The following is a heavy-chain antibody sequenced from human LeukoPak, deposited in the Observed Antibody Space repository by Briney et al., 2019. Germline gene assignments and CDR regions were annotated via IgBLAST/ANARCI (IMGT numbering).Heavy chain of an antibody. V-gene: IGHV3-48*01. CDR1: GFTFSRCS. CDR3: ARDWALTYYYDSSGYYEWEGAFDI. Sequence: GGSLRLSCAASGFTFSRCSMNWVRQAPGKGLEWVSYISSSSSMIYYADSVKGRFTISRDNAKNSLYLQVNSLRAEDTAVYYCARDWALTYYYDSSGYYEWEGAFDIWGQGTMVTVSS. J-gene: IGHJ3*02. CDR2: ISSSSSMI. D-gene: IGHD3-22*01.